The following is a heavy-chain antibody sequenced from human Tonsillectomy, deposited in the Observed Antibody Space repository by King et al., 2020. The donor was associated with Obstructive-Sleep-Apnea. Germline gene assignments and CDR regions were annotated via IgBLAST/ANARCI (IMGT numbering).Heavy chain of an antibody. Sequence: VQLQESGPGLVKPSQTLSLTCTVSGASIRSGGYYWNWIRQHPGKGLEWIGYIYYRGSTYYNPSLKSRVIISVDTSNNQFSLKMSPVTAADTAVYYCARDHSISWYTHTLDYLDYWGQGTLVTVSS. J-gene: IGHJ4*02. CDR1: GASIRSGGYY. D-gene: IGHD6-13*01. CDR3: ARDHSISWYTHTLDYLDY. V-gene: IGHV4-31*03. CDR2: IYYRGST.